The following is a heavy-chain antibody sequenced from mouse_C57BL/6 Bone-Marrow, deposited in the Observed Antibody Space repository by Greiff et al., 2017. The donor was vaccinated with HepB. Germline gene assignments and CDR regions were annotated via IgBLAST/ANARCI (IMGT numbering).Heavy chain of an antibody. J-gene: IGHJ1*03. CDR2: ISDGGSYT. V-gene: IGHV5-4*03. Sequence: DVMLVESGGGLVKPGGSLKLSCAASGFTFSSYAMSWVRQTPEKRLEWVATISDGGSYTYYPDNVKGRFTISRDNAKNNLYLQMSHLKSEDTAMYYCARPSAWYFDVWGTGTTVTVSS. CDR1: GFTFSSYA. CDR3: ARPSAWYFDV.